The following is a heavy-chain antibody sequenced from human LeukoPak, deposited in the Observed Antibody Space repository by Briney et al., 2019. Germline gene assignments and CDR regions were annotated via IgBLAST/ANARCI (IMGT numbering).Heavy chain of an antibody. Sequence: GGSLRLSCAASGFTFSDYYMSWIRQAPGKGLEWVSYISSSGSTIYYADSVKGRFTISRDNAKNSLYLQMNSLRAEDTAVYYCARGGLDRYYCDSSGYPPGAFDIWGQGTMVTVSS. CDR2: ISSSGSTI. CDR1: GFTFSDYY. CDR3: ARGGLDRYYCDSSGYPPGAFDI. J-gene: IGHJ3*02. V-gene: IGHV3-11*01. D-gene: IGHD3-22*01.